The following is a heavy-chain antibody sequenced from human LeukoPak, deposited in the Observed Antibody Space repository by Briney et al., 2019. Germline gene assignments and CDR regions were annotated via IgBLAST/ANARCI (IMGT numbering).Heavy chain of an antibody. D-gene: IGHD2/OR15-2a*01. CDR2: FDPEDGET. J-gene: IGHJ4*02. CDR1: GYSLAELS. CDR3: AIDGNTFSPMFWV. V-gene: IGHV1-24*01. Sequence: ASVKVSCKVSGYSLAELSINWVRQAPGKGLEWMGGFDPEDGETIYPQKFQGGLTMTEDTSTDTAYMELSSLRSEDTAVYYCAIDGNTFSPMFWVWGQGTLVTASS.